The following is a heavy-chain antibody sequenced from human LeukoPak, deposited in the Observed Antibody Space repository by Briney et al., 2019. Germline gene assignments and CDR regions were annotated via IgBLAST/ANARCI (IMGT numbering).Heavy chain of an antibody. J-gene: IGHJ3*02. Sequence: PSETLSLTCTVSGGSISSYYWSCIRQPPGEGLEWIGRIYSSGSTKHNPSLESRVTMSVDPSKIQFSLKLTSETAADTAVYCCVRSDSSSSHTAFDIWGQGTMVTVSS. CDR3: VRSDSSSSHTAFDI. CDR2: IYSSGST. CDR1: GGSISSYY. D-gene: IGHD6-13*01. V-gene: IGHV4-4*07.